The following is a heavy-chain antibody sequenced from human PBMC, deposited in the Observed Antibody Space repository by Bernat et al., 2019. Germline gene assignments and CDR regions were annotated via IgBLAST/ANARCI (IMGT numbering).Heavy chain of an antibody. D-gene: IGHD4-17*01. Sequence: VQLVQSGAEVKKPGATVKISCKVSGYTFTDYYMHWVQQAPGQGLEWMGRINPNSGGTNYAQKFQGRVTMTRDTSISTAYMELSRLRSDDTAVYYCASEYGDYDDAFDIWGQGTMVTVSS. J-gene: IGHJ3*02. CDR3: ASEYGDYDDAFDI. V-gene: IGHV1-2*06. CDR2: INPNSGGT. CDR1: GYTFTDYY.